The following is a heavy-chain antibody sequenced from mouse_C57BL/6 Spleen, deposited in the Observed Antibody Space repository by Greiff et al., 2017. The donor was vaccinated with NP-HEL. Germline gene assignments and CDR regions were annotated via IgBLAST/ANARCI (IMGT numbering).Heavy chain of an antibody. D-gene: IGHD1-1*01. CDR2: IDPSDSYT. J-gene: IGHJ4*01. CDR3: AREVGHYGGDAMDY. V-gene: IGHV1-50*01. Sequence: QVQLQQPGAELVKPGASVKLSCKASGYTFTSYWMQWVKQRPGQGLEWIGEIDPSDSYTNYNQKFKGKATWTVDTSSSTAYMQLSSLTSEDSAVYYCAREVGHYGGDAMDYWGQGTSVTVSS. CDR1: GYTFTSYW.